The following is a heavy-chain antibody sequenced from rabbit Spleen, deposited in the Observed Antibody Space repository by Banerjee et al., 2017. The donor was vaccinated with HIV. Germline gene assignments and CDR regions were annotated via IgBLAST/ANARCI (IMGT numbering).Heavy chain of an antibody. J-gene: IGHJ4*01. CDR2: INIVTGKS. V-gene: IGHV1S45*01. D-gene: IGHD1-1*01. Sequence: QEQLVESGGGLVQPEGSLTLTCTASGFSFSSSYYMCWVRQAPGKGLEWIACINIVTGKSVYASWAKGRFTFSKTSSTTVTLQVTSLTAADTATYFCARDLIGIIGWNFYLWGQGTLVTVS. CDR1: GFSFSSSYY. CDR3: ARDLIGIIGWNFYL.